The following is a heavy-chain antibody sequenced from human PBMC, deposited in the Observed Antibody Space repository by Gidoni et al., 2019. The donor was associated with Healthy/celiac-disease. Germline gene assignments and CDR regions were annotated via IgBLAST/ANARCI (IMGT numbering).Heavy chain of an antibody. J-gene: IGHJ4*02. CDR1: RFTFSRYD. V-gene: IGHV3-30-3*01. Sequence: QVQLVESGGGVVQRGRSLRLSCAGSRFTFSRYDMHWVRQAQGKGLEWVAFISYDGSNKYYADSVKVRFTISRDNSKNTLYLQMNSLRAEDTAVYYCARDYYDSSGYYTFDYWGQGTLVTVSS. D-gene: IGHD3-22*01. CDR3: ARDYYDSSGYYTFDY. CDR2: ISYDGSNK.